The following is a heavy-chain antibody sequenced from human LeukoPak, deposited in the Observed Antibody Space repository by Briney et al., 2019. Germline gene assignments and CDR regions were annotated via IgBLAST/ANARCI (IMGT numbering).Heavy chain of an antibody. CDR3: AKGSSYRGGYLDY. J-gene: IGHJ4*02. V-gene: IGHV3-23*01. CDR2: ISGSGGST. Sequence: QTGGSLRLSCAASGFTFSSYAMSWVRQAPGKGLEWVSAISGSGGSTYYADSVKGRFTISRDNSKNTLYLQMNSLRAEDTAVYYCAKGSSYRGGYLDYWGQGTLVTVSS. D-gene: IGHD3-10*01. CDR1: GFTFSSYA.